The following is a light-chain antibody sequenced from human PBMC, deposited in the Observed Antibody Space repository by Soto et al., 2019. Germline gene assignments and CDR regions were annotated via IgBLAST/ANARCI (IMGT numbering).Light chain of an antibody. Sequence: QSVLTQPPSVSGAPGQRVTISCTGSSSNIGAGHDVHWYQQLPGTAPKLLIYGNSNRPSGVPDRFSGSKSGTSASLAITGLQAEDEADYYCRSYDSSLSGSEVFGTGTKVTVL. CDR3: RSYDSSLSGSEV. V-gene: IGLV1-40*01. J-gene: IGLJ1*01. CDR1: SSNIGAGHD. CDR2: GNS.